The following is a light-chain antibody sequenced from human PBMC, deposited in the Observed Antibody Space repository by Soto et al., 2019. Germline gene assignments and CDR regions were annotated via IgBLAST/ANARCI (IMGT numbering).Light chain of an antibody. CDR2: GAS. CDR1: QSVTSNY. V-gene: IGKV3-20*01. CDR3: QQYGSSGT. J-gene: IGKJ1*01. Sequence: EVVLTQSPGTLSSSPGERATLSCRASQSVTSNYLSWYQQKRGQAPRLLIWGASIRATDLPDRFSGGGSGTDFTLTISRLEPEDFAVYYCQQYGSSGTFGQGTKVDIK.